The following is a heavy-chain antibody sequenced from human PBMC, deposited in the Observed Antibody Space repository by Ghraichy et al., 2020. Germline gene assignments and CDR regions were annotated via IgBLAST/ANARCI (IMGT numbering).Heavy chain of an antibody. V-gene: IGHV3-7*01. CDR3: ARDVRALTAISDY. D-gene: IGHD2-21*02. CDR1: GFTFSSYW. Sequence: GGSLRLSCAASGFTFSSYWMSWVRQAPGKGLEWVANIKQDGSEKYYVDSVKGRFTISRDNAKNSLYLQMNSLRAEDTAVYYCARDVRALTAISDYWGQGTLVTVSS. J-gene: IGHJ4*02. CDR2: IKQDGSEK.